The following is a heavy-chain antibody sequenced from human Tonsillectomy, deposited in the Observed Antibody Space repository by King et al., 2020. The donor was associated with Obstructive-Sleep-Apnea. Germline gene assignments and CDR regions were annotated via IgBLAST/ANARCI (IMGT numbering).Heavy chain of an antibody. CDR2: IYYSGST. J-gene: IGHJ3*02. V-gene: IGHV4-30-4*01. Sequence: VQLQESGPGLVKPSQTLSLTCTVSGDSLSSGDYYWSWIRQPPGKGLEWLGYIYYSGSTYYNPSLESRLTISVDTSKNQFSLKVHSVTAADTAVYYCARGGRELLDAFDIWGQGTMVIVSS. D-gene: IGHD1-26*01. CDR1: GDSLSSGDYY. CDR3: ARGGRELLDAFDI.